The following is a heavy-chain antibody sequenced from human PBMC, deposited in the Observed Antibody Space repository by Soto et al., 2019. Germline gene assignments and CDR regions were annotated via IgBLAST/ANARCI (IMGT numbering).Heavy chain of an antibody. CDR3: ARAFFYQGSDSRGYSFDAFDF. Sequence: QVQLVQSGAEVKKPGASVKVSCKASGYTFTSSGMSWVRQAPGQGLEWMGWISAHTGSSEYAQRFQGRVTMTTDRSTRTAYMELRSLRSAETAVYYCARAFFYQGSDSRGYSFDAFDFWGPGTLVTVSS. CDR2: ISAHTGSS. CDR1: GYTFTSSG. V-gene: IGHV1-18*01. J-gene: IGHJ3*01. D-gene: IGHD3-22*01.